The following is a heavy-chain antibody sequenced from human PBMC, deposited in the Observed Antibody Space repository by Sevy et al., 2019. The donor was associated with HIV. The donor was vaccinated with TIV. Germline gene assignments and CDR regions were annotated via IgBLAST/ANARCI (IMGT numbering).Heavy chain of an antibody. CDR3: ARAGYYSGFYDILTGLDY. D-gene: IGHD3-9*01. CDR2: ISVYNGNT. Sequence: ASVKVSCKASGYTFTSYGISWARQAPGQGREWMGWISVYNGNTNYAQKLQARVTMTTDTSTSTAYMELRSLRSDDTAVYYCARAGYYSGFYDILTGLDYWGQGTLVTVSS. CDR1: GYTFTSYG. J-gene: IGHJ4*02. V-gene: IGHV1-18*01.